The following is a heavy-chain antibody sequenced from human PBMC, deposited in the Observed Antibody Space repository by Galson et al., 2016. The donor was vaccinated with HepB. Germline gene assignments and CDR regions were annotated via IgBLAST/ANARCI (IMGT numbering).Heavy chain of an antibody. D-gene: IGHD3-3*01. Sequence: SLRLSCAASGFTFSDYYMTWIRQAPGKGLEWVSYISGSGNTIYYADSVKGRFTISRDNGKKSLYLQMNSLRAEDTAVYYCARGAWSGYYARDAFDIWGQGTMVTVSS. CDR1: GFTFSDYY. V-gene: IGHV3-11*01. J-gene: IGHJ3*02. CDR3: ARGAWSGYYARDAFDI. CDR2: ISGSGNTI.